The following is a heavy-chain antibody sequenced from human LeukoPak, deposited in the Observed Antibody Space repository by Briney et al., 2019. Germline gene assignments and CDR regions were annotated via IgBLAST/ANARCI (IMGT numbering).Heavy chain of an antibody. J-gene: IGHJ4*02. V-gene: IGHV3-23*01. Sequence: SGGSLRLSCAASGFTFSTQAMSWVRQAPGKGLEWVSGISGSGASTFYVDSVKGRFTISRDNSKNTLYLQMNSLRAEDTAVYYCAKSQGFYLADYWGQGTLVTVSS. D-gene: IGHD3-3*01. CDR3: AKSQGFYLADY. CDR1: GFTFSTQA. CDR2: ISGSGAST.